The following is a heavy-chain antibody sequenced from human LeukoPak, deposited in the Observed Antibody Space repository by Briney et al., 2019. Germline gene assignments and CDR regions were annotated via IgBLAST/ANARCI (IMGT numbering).Heavy chain of an antibody. CDR1: GFTFSSYG. CDR3: AKEHGQYNYFDY. D-gene: IGHD5-18*01. J-gene: IGHJ4*02. CDR2: IWYDGSNK. Sequence: GGSLRLSCAASGFTFSSYGVHWVRQAPGKGLEWVAVIWYDGSNKYYADSVKGRFTISRDNSKNTLYLQMNSLRAEDTAVYYCAKEHGQYNYFDYWGQGTLVTVSS. V-gene: IGHV3-33*06.